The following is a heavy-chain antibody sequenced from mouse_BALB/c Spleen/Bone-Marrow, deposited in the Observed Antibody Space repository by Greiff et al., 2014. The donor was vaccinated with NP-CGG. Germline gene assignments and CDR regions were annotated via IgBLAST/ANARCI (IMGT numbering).Heavy chain of an antibody. CDR3: ARKDYDSFFDY. D-gene: IGHD2-4*01. CDR1: GYTFTDYN. CDR2: IYPYNGGT. V-gene: IGHV1S29*02. J-gene: IGHJ2*01. Sequence: VQLQQQSGPELVKPGASVKISCKASGYTFTDYNMHWVKQSHGKSLEWIGYIYPYNGGTGYNQKFKTKATLTVDNSSSTAYMELRSLTSEDSAVYYCARKDYDSFFDYWGQGTTLTVSS.